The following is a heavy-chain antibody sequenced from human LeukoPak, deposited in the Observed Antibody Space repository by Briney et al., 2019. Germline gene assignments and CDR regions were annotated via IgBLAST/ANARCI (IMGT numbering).Heavy chain of an antibody. Sequence: EASVKVSCKASGYTFTSYYMHWVRQAPGQGLEWMGIINPSGGSTSYAQKFQGRVTMTRDTSTSTVYMELSSLRSEDTAVYCCASSDLTPFDYWGQGTLVTVSS. CDR2: INPSGGST. CDR1: GYTFTSYY. D-gene: IGHD2-21*01. J-gene: IGHJ4*02. CDR3: ASSDLTPFDY. V-gene: IGHV1-46*01.